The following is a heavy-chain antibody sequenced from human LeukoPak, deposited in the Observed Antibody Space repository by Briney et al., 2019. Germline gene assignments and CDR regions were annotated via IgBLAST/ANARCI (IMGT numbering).Heavy chain of an antibody. CDR2: INQAGSEK. J-gene: IGHJ4*02. CDR3: ARDPREGYDSSGYHGDY. D-gene: IGHD3-22*01. CDR1: GVTFSHYW. Sequence: GGSLRLSCAASGVTFSHYWMNWVRQAPGKGLVWVATINQAGSEKQYVDSVKGRFTISRDNAKNSLYLQMNSLRAEDTAAYYCARDPREGYDSSGYHGDYWGQGTLVTVSS. V-gene: IGHV3-7*01.